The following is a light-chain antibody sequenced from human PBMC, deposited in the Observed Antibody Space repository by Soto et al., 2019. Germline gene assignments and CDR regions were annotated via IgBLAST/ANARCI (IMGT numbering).Light chain of an antibody. CDR1: SSEIGTYDH. V-gene: IGLV2-14*01. Sequence: QSVLTQPASVSVSPGQSITISCSGTSSEIGTYDHVAWFQQFPGKTPKLVIYSVSDRPSGVSYRFSGSNSGNTASLPISGLQADDEADYYCIAYTVSRSNVFGTGTKVTVL. J-gene: IGLJ1*01. CDR2: SVS. CDR3: IAYTVSRSNV.